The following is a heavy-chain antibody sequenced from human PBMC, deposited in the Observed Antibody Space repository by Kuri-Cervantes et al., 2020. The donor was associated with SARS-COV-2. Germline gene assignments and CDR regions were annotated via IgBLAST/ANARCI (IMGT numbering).Heavy chain of an antibody. CDR3: ARDGGIAAADYYYYYGMDV. CDR2: ISTYNSNL. J-gene: IGHJ6*02. CDR1: GYSFTSYG. D-gene: IGHD6-13*01. Sequence: ASVKVSCKASGYSFTSYGISWVRQAPGQGLEWMGWISTYNSNLKYAQKFQGRVTMTTDTSTSTAYMELRSLRSEDTAVYYCARDGGIAAADYYYYYGMDVWGQGTTVTVSS. V-gene: IGHV1-18*04.